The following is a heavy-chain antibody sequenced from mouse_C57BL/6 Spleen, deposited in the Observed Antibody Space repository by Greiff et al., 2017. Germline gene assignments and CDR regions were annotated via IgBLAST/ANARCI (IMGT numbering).Heavy chain of an antibody. CDR1: GFTFTDYY. CDR2: IRNKANGYTT. V-gene: IGHV7-3*01. Sequence: VQLQQSGGGLVQPGGSLSLSCAASGFTFTDYYMSWVRQPPGKALEWLGFIRNKANGYTTEYSASVKGRFTISRDNSQSILYLQMNALRAEDSATYYCARYSNYGYFDVWGTGTTVTVSS. CDR3: ARYSNYGYFDV. J-gene: IGHJ1*03.